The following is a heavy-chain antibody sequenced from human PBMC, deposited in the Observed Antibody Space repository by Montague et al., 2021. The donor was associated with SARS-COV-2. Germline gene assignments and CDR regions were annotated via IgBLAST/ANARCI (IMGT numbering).Heavy chain of an antibody. D-gene: IGHD1-26*01. CDR2: VSRSGSSR. J-gene: IGHJ4*02. CDR3: AHGPYSGNYGIRY. CDR1: GLTFSSYA. Sequence: SLRLSCAASGLTFSSYAMSWVRQAPGKGLEWISVVSRSGSSRFYAEPVKGRFTISRDNVKNTLYLQMDSLRSDDTAIYYCAHGPYSGNYGIRYWGQGTLVAVSS. V-gene: IGHV3-23*01.